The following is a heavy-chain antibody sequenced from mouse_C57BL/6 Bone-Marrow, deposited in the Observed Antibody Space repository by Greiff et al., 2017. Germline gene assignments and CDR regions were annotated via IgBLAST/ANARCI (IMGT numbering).Heavy chain of an antibody. CDR3: ARYALYGNYDY. CDR1: GYTFTNYW. V-gene: IGHV1-63*01. Sequence: VQLQQSGAELVRPGTSVKMSCKASGYTFTNYWIGWAKQRPGHGLEWIGDIYPGGGYTNYNEKFKGKAILTADKSSSTAYMQFSSLTSEDSAIYYCARYALYGNYDYWGQGTTLTVSS. J-gene: IGHJ2*01. CDR2: IYPGGGYT. D-gene: IGHD2-1*01.